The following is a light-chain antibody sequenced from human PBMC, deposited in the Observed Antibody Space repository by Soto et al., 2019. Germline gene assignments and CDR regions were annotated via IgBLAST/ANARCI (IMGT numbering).Light chain of an antibody. CDR3: QENYSTPPA. CDR2: AAS. Sequence: DIQMTQSPFSLSASVGDRVTITCRASQIISRDLNWYQQKPCKAPNLLIYAASTSESWVPSRFSGSGSGTDLTLTISSLQLEDFATYYCQENYSTPPAFGGGTKVDIK. CDR1: QIISRD. V-gene: IGKV1-39*01. J-gene: IGKJ4*01.